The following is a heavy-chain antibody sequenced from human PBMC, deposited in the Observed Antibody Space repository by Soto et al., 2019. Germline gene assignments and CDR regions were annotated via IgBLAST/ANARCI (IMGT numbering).Heavy chain of an antibody. V-gene: IGHV2-26*01. CDR2: IFSNDEK. CDR1: GFSLSNARMG. Sequence: QVTLKESGPVLVKPTETLTLTCTVSGFSLSNARMGVSWIRQPPGKALEWLAHIFSNDEKSYSTSLKSRLTISKDTSKSQVVLTMTSMDPVDTATYYCARYGSGRTIDYWGQGTLVTVSS. J-gene: IGHJ4*02. CDR3: ARYGSGRTIDY. D-gene: IGHD3-10*01.